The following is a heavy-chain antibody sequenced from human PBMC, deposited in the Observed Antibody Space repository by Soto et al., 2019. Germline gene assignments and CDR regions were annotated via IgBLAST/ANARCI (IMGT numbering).Heavy chain of an antibody. J-gene: IGHJ5*02. Sequence: ASVKVSCKXSGYTFTSYYMHWVRQAPGQGLEWMGIINPSGGSTSYAQKFQGRVTMTRDTSTSTVYMELSSLRSEDTAVYYCARLFLAGVDTAMANNWFDPWGQGTLVTVSS. CDR3: ARLFLAGVDTAMANNWFDP. D-gene: IGHD5-18*01. V-gene: IGHV1-46*01. CDR2: INPSGGST. CDR1: GYTFTSYY.